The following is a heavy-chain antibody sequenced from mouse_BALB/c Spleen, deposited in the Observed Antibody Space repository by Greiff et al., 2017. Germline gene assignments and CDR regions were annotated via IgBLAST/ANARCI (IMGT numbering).Heavy chain of an antibody. J-gene: IGHJ3*01. V-gene: IGHV5-6-5*01. CDR3: ARGVYYDYDEAAY. Sequence: EVQLVESGGGLVKPGGSLKLSCAASGFTFSSYAMSWVRQTPEKRLEWVASISSGGSTYYPDSVKGRFTISRDNARNILYLQMSSLRSEDTAMYYCARGVYYDYDEAAYWGQGTLVTVSA. CDR1: GFTFSSYA. CDR2: ISSGGST. D-gene: IGHD2-4*01.